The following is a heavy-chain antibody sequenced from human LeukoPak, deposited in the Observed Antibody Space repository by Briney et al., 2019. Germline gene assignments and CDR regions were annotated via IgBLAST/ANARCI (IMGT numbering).Heavy chain of an antibody. CDR2: IYTSGST. J-gene: IGHJ4*02. CDR3: ARTGGTISMWEFDY. D-gene: IGHD1-14*01. V-gene: IGHV4-61*02. Sequence: SETLSLTCTVSGGSISSGSYYWNWIRQPGGKGLEWIGRIYTSGSTNYNPSLKSRVTISVDTSKNQFSLKLSSVTAADTAVYYCARTGGTISMWEFDYWGQGTLLTVSS. CDR1: GGSISSGSYY.